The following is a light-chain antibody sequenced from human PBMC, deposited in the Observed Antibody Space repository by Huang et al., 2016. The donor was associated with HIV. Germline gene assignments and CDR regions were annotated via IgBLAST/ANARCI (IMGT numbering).Light chain of an antibody. J-gene: IGKJ1*01. CDR3: HHYSNWPPTWT. V-gene: IGKV3-15*01. CDR2: GAS. Sequence: EIVMTQSPATLSVSPGERATLSCRASQSVAKHFAWYQQKPGQAPRPLIYGASTRATGSPARFSGSGSGTEFTLTISSLQSEDFAVYYCHHYSNWPPTWTFGQGTKVEIK. CDR1: QSVAKH.